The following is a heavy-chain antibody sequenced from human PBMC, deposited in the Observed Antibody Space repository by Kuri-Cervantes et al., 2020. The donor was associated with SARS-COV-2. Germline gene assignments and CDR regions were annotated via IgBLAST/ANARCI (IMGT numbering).Heavy chain of an antibody. CDR2: ISSSSSYI. D-gene: IGHD2-2*01. CDR1: GFTFSSYS. CDR3: AKSRWSCTSTSCYADYYYGMGV. J-gene: IGHJ6*02. Sequence: GGSLRLSCAASGFTFSSYSMNWVRQAPGKGLEWVSSISSSSSYIYYADNLKGRFTISRDNSKNTLYLQMNSLRVADTAVYYCAKSRWSCTSTSCYADYYYGMGVWGQGTTVTVSS. V-gene: IGHV3-21*04.